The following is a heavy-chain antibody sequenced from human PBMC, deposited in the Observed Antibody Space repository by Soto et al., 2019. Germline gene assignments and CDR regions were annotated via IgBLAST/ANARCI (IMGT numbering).Heavy chain of an antibody. CDR1: GGTFSSYA. CDR2: IIPIFGTA. V-gene: IGHV1-69*01. Sequence: QVQLVQSGAEVKKPGSSVKVSCKASGGTFSSYAISWVRQAPGQGLEWMGGIIPIFGTANYAQKFQGRVTIPADESTSTAYMELSSLRSEDTAVYYCSRDSANYYGSGSYYNPNWFDPWGQGTLVTVSS. CDR3: SRDSANYYGSGSYYNPNWFDP. J-gene: IGHJ5*02. D-gene: IGHD3-10*01.